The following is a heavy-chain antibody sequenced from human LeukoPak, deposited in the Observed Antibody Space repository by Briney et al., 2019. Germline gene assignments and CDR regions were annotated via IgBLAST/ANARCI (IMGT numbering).Heavy chain of an antibody. CDR3: ARDFGPSGSAIGGAFDI. CDR2: INPSGGST. D-gene: IGHD3-22*01. CDR1: GYTFTSYY. Sequence: ASVKVSCKASGYTFTSYYMHWVRQAPGQGLEWMGIINPSGGSTSYAQKFQGRVTMTRDMSTSTVYMELSSLRSEDTAVYYCARDFGPSGSAIGGAFDIWGQGTMVTVSS. J-gene: IGHJ3*02. V-gene: IGHV1-46*01.